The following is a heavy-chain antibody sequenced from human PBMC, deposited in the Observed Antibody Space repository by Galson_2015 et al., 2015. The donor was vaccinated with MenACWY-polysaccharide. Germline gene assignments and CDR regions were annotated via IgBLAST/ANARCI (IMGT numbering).Heavy chain of an antibody. V-gene: IGHV1-8*01. J-gene: IGHJ5*02. CDR2: MNPNSGNT. CDR3: ARGGKYYYDSSGYLNWFDP. Sequence: SVKVSCKASGYGFSSYDINWVRQTTGQGLEWMGWMNPNSGNTGYAQKLQGRVIMTRNTSISIAYMELSSLRSEDTAVYYCARGGKYYYDSSGYLNWFDPWGQGTLVTVSS. D-gene: IGHD3-22*01. CDR1: GYGFSSYD.